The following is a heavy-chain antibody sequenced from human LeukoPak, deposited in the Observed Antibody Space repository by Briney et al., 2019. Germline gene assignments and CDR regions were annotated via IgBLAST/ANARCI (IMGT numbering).Heavy chain of an antibody. J-gene: IGHJ4*02. CDR1: GYSFTSYW. CDR3: ARQGDYDSSSYDY. CDR2: IDPSDSYT. Sequence: GESLKISCKGSGYSFTSYWISWVRQMPGKGLEWMGRIDPSDSYTNYSPSFQGHVTISADKSISTAYLQWSSLKASDTAMYYCARQGDYDSSSYDYWGQGTLVTVSS. V-gene: IGHV5-10-1*01. D-gene: IGHD3-22*01.